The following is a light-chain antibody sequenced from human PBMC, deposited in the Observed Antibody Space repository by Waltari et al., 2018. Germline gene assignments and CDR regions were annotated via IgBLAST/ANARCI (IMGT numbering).Light chain of an antibody. CDR3: QQYSNWPPWT. CDR1: LSVSNN. Sequence: EVVMTQSPVTLSVSPGERATLSCRASLSVSNNLAWYQHKPGQAPSLVRYDASNRASVLPARFSGTGSGREFTLTINSLQSEDVAIYYCQQYSNWPPWTFGQGTTVEIK. J-gene: IGKJ1*01. CDR2: DAS. V-gene: IGKV3-15*01.